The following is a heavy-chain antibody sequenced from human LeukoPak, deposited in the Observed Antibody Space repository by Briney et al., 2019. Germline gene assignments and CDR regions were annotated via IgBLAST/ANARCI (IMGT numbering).Heavy chain of an antibody. CDR1: GFTFSTYS. CDR2: INSNSGYI. D-gene: IGHD3-22*01. Sequence: GGSLRLSCAASGFTFSTYSMNWVRQAPGKGLEWVSSINSNSGYIYYADSLKGRFTISRDNSKNSLYLQMNSVRAEDTAVYHCARGKYYFDSSGYYSDYWGQGTLVAVSS. V-gene: IGHV3-21*01. CDR3: ARGKYYFDSSGYYSDY. J-gene: IGHJ4*02.